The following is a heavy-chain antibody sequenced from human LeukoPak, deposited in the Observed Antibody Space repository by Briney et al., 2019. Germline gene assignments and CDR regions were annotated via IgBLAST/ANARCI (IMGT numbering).Heavy chain of an antibody. CDR3: AKYNAGFCFDY. CDR1: GFTFSSYW. D-gene: IGHD1-14*01. V-gene: IGHV3-7*01. Sequence: GGSLRLSCAASGFTFSSYWMSWVRQAPGKGLEWVANIKRDGSEKNYADSVKGRFTISRDNADNSLYLQMNSLRADDTAVYYCAKYNAGFCFDYWGPGALVTVSS. J-gene: IGHJ4*02. CDR2: IKRDGSEK.